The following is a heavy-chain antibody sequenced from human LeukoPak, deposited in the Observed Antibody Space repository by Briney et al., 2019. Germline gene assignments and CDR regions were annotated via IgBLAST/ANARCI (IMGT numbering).Heavy chain of an antibody. CDR2: ISGRGGST. D-gene: IGHD5-12*01. CDR3: ANDPKYSGYDFSFDY. J-gene: IGHJ4*02. Sequence: PGGSLRLSCAASGFTFSSYAVSWVRQAPGVGLEWVSTISGRGGSTFYADSVKGRFTISRDNSKNTLYLQMNSLRADDTAVYYCANDPKYSGYDFSFDYWGQGTLVTVSS. V-gene: IGHV3-23*01. CDR1: GFTFSSYA.